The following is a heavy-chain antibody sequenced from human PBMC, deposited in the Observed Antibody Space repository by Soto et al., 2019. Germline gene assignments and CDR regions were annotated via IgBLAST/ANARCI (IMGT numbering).Heavy chain of an antibody. CDR2: ISSSTTYI. V-gene: IGHV3-21*03. Sequence: ESVGGLVKPGGSLRLSCSASRFTFSSYTMNWVRQAPGKGLEWVSSISSSTTYIYYADSVKGRFTISRDNAKNSLYLQVNSLRAEDTAVYYCARDFDSSGYYGPVGAFDIWGQGTMVTVSS. CDR3: ARDFDSSGYYGPVGAFDI. D-gene: IGHD3-22*01. J-gene: IGHJ3*02. CDR1: RFTFSSYT.